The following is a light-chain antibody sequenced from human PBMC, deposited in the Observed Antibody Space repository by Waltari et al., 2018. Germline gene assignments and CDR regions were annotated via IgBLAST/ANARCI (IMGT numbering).Light chain of an antibody. J-gene: IGKJ4*01. CDR2: GAF. Sequence: EIVLTQSPRTLSLSPGARATLSCRASQSVSNSYLAWYQHKPGQAPRLIIYGAFNRASGLPDRFSGSESGTDFTLTISRLEPEDFAVYYCQQSGSSPLTFGGGTKVEIK. CDR3: QQSGSSPLT. CDR1: QSVSNSY. V-gene: IGKV3-20*01.